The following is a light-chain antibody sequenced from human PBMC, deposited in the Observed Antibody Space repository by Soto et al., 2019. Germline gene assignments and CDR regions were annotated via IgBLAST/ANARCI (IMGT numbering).Light chain of an antibody. CDR2: AAS. CDR1: ETISTF. Sequence: DIQMTQSPSSLSASVGDRVTLTCRASETISTFLNWYQHKPGRAPKLLIYAASRLQSGVPSRFSGSGSGTDFTLTINGLQPEDFASYYWQQSYSLSPITFGQGTRLEI. V-gene: IGKV1-39*01. J-gene: IGKJ5*01. CDR3: QQSYSLSPIT.